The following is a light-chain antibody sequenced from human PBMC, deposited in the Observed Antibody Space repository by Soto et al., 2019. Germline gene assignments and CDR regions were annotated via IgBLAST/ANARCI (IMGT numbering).Light chain of an antibody. V-gene: IGLV2-8*01. CDR3: CSYAGSTNV. CDR1: SSDVGGYNY. J-gene: IGLJ1*01. CDR2: EVN. Sequence: QSVLTQPPSASGSPGQSVAISCTGTSSDVGGYNYVSWYQQHPGKAPKLMIYEVNKRHSGVPDRFSGSKSGNTASLPVSGVQAEDEADYYCCSYAGSTNVFGTGTKLTVL.